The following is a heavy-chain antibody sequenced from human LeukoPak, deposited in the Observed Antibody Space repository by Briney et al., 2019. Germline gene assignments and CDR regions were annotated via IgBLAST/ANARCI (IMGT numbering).Heavy chain of an antibody. Sequence: PGGSLRLSCAASGFTFSNYAMSWVRQAPGKGLEWVSTISGSDSSTYYADSVKGRFTISRDNSKNTLYLQMNSLRAEDTAVYYCAKDRGYRTDYYYYYGMDVWGQGTTVTVSS. CDR3: AKDRGYRTDYYYYYGMDV. J-gene: IGHJ6*02. CDR1: GFTFSNYA. D-gene: IGHD5-18*01. V-gene: IGHV3-23*01. CDR2: ISGSDSST.